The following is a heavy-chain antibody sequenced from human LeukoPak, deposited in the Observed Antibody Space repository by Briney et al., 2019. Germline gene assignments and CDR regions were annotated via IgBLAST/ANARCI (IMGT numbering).Heavy chain of an antibody. Sequence: SVKVSRKASRGTFSSYTISWVRQAPGQGLEWMGRIIPILGIANYAQKFQGRVTITADKSTSTAYMELSSLRSEDTAVYYCARDRPLAVAGDRWGQGTLVTVSS. CDR3: ARDRPLAVAGDR. V-gene: IGHV1-69*04. CDR1: RGTFSSYT. D-gene: IGHD6-19*01. J-gene: IGHJ4*02. CDR2: IIPILGIA.